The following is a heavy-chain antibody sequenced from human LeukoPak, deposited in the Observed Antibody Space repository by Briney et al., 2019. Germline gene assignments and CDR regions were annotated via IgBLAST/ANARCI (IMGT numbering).Heavy chain of an antibody. V-gene: IGHV4-34*01. CDR1: GGSIIGYF. D-gene: IGHD4-23*01. CDR2: INHSGST. CDR3: ARGPVGGNPIRS. J-gene: IGHJ5*02. Sequence: PSETLSLTCGVSGGSIIGYFCAWLRQPPGKGLEWIGEINHSGSTNYSPSPKSRATISVDTSKKQFSLNLNSVTAADTAVYYCARGPVGGNPIRSWGRGTLVTVSS.